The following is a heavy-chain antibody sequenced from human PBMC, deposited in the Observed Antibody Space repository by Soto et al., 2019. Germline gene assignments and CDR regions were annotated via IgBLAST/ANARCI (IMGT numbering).Heavy chain of an antibody. Sequence: PGGSLKLSCAASGFTFSSYGMHWVRQAPGKGLEWVAVISYDGSNKYYADSVKGRFTISRDNSKNTLYLQMNSLRAEDTAVYYCAKTYNWNDWGYFDYWGQGTLVTVSS. V-gene: IGHV3-30*18. CDR3: AKTYNWNDWGYFDY. D-gene: IGHD1-20*01. J-gene: IGHJ4*02. CDR1: GFTFSSYG. CDR2: ISYDGSNK.